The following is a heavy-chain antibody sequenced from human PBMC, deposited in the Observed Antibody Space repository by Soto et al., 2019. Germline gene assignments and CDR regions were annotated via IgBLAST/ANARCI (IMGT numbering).Heavy chain of an antibody. CDR3: ARAKHWSGIDY. CDR1: GGSISSGDYY. J-gene: IGHJ4*02. CDR2: IYYSGST. Sequence: SENLSPTCTVSGGSISSGDYYWSWVRQPPGKGLECIGYIYYSGSTYYNPSLKSRVTISVDTSKNQFSLKLSSVTAADTAVYYCARAKHWSGIDYWGQGTLVTVSS. V-gene: IGHV4-30-4*01. D-gene: IGHD3-3*01.